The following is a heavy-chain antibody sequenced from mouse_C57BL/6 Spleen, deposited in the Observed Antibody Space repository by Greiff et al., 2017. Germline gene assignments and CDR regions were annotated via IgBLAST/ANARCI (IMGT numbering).Heavy chain of an antibody. V-gene: IGHV3-6*01. Sequence: EVQLQESGPGLVKPSQSLSLTCSVTGYSITSGYYWNWIRQFPGNKLEWMGYISYDGSNNYNPSLKNRISITRDTSKNQFFLKLNSVTTEDTATYYCARDNGDHYWYFDVWGTGTTVTVSS. CDR1: GYSITSGYY. J-gene: IGHJ1*03. D-gene: IGHD2-13*01. CDR2: ISYDGSN. CDR3: ARDNGDHYWYFDV.